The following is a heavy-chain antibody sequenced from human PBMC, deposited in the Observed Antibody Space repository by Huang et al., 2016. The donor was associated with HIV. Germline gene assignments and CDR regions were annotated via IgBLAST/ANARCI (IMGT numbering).Heavy chain of an antibody. J-gene: IGHJ4*02. CDR3: ARTEMEYYYGSSGYYPDY. Sequence: EVQLVESGGALVQPGGSLKLSCVVSGFDFSKYSMNWVRQAPGKGLEWVSYISGTSSNIYYADSVKGRFTISRDKAKNSVFLQMRSLRAEDTALYYCARTEMEYYYGSSGYYPDYWGQGTQVTVSS. CDR2: ISGTSSNI. D-gene: IGHD3-22*01. V-gene: IGHV3-48*01. CDR1: GFDFSKYS.